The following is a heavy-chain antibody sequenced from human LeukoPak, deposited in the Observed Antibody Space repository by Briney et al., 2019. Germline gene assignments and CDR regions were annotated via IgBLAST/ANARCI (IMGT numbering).Heavy chain of an antibody. D-gene: IGHD1-26*01. V-gene: IGHV1-46*01. CDR2: INPSGGST. Sequence: VASVKVSCKASGYTFTGYYMHWVRQAPGQGLEWMGIINPSGGSTSYAQKFQGRVTMTRDTSTSTVYMELSSLRSEDTAVYYCAVESRGIVDYWGQGTLVTVSS. J-gene: IGHJ4*02. CDR3: AVESRGIVDY. CDR1: GYTFTGYY.